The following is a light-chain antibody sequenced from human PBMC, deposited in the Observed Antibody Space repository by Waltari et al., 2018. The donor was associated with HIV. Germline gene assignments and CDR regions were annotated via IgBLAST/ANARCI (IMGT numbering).Light chain of an antibody. V-gene: IGKV1-5*03. Sequence: DIQMTQSPSTLSASVGDRVTITCRASQVISSWLAWYQQNPGKAPKLLIYKASSLESGVPSRFSGSGSGTEFTLTISSLQPDDFATYFCQHPGTFGQGTKVEIK. CDR2: KAS. J-gene: IGKJ1*01. CDR1: QVISSW. CDR3: QHPGT.